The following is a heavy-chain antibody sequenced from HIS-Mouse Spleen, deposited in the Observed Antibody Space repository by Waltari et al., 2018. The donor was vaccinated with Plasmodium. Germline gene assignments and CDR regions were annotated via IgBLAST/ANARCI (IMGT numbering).Heavy chain of an antibody. V-gene: IGHV3-21*01. CDR3: AREDILTAYYNDYWYFDL. CDR2: ISSSSSYI. Sequence: EVQLVESGGGLVKPGGCLRLSCAASGFTFSSYSMNWVRQAPGTGLEWVSSISSSSSYIYYADSVKGRFTISRDNAKNSLYLQMNSLRAEDTAVYYCAREDILTAYYNDYWYFDLWGRGTLVTVSS. CDR1: GFTFSSYS. J-gene: IGHJ2*01. D-gene: IGHD3-9*01.